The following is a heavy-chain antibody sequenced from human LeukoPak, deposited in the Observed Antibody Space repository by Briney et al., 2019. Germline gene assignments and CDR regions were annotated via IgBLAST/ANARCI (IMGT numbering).Heavy chain of an antibody. D-gene: IGHD3-10*01. V-gene: IGHV4-4*07. Sequence: SETLSLTCTVSGGSISSYYWSWIRQPPGKGLEWIGHIYTSGTTNCNPSLKSRVTMSIDTSKNQFSLKLSSVTAADTAIYYCARDAKYYYGSRTYFFFEYWGQGTLLTVSS. J-gene: IGHJ4*02. CDR2: IYTSGTT. CDR1: GGSISSYY. CDR3: ARDAKYYYGSRTYFFFEY.